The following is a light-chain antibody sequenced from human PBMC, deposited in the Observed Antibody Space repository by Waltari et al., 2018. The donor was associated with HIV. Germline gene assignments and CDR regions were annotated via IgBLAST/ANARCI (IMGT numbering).Light chain of an antibody. V-gene: IGLV2-8*01. CDR2: EVS. Sequence: QSALTQPPSASGSPGQSVTISCTGTSSDIGGYLYFSLYQQYPGKAPKHMIYEVSKPPAGVPGRFSGSKSANTASLTVSGLQAEDEADYYCSSCGGSANVLFGGGTKLTVL. CDR1: SSDIGGYLY. J-gene: IGLJ2*01. CDR3: SSCGGSANVL.